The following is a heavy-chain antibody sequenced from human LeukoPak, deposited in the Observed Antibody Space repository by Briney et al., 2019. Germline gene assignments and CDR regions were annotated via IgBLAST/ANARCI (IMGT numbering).Heavy chain of an antibody. CDR1: GYSFTNYW. J-gene: IGHJ3*02. V-gene: IGHV5-51*01. CDR2: P. CDR3: ARPPYGGNSKAFDI. D-gene: IGHD4-23*01. Sequence: GESLKISCKGSGYSFTNYWIGWVRQMPGKGLEWMGIPDSPSFQGQVTISADKSINTAYLQWNSLEASDTAMYYCARPPYGGNSKAFDIWGQGTMVTVSS.